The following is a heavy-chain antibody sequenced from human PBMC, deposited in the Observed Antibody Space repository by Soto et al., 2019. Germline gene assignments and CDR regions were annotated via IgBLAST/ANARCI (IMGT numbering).Heavy chain of an antibody. CDR1: GGSFSGYY. CDR2: INHSGST. D-gene: IGHD1-26*01. V-gene: IGHV4-34*01. CDR3: ARGGRRRFDH. Sequence: SETLSLTCAVYGGSFSGYYWNWIRQPPGKGLEWIGEINHSGSTNYNPSLKSRVTISVDTSKNQFSLKLSSVTAADTAVYYCARGGRRRFDHWGQGTLVTVSS. J-gene: IGHJ4*02.